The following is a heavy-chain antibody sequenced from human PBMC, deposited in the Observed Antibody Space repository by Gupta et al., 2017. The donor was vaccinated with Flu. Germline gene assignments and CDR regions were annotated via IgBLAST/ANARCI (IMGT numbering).Heavy chain of an antibody. CDR2: IWYDGSNK. Sequence: QVQLVESGGGVVQPGRSLRLSCAASGFTFSSYAMHWVRQAPGKGLEWVAVIWYDGSNKYYADSVKGRFTISRDNSKNTLYLQMNSLRAEDTAVYYCAGGSSSWYFDYWGQGTLVTVSS. CDR3: AGGSSSWYFDY. CDR1: GFTFSSYA. D-gene: IGHD6-13*01. V-gene: IGHV3-33*01. J-gene: IGHJ4*02.